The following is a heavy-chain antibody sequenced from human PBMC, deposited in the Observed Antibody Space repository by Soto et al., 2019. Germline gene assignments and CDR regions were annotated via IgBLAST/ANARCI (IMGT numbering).Heavy chain of an antibody. D-gene: IGHD1-26*01. CDR1: VFTVNSHY. Sequence: PWWSLRLSCSASVFTVNSHYMSWCRQGPGKGLEWVSVIYKGGGTFYADSVKGRFTISRDNSKNTVFLQMNSLRAEDTAVYYCASTRDSGTSYYFDYWGQGTLVTVSS. J-gene: IGHJ4*02. CDR3: ASTRDSGTSYYFDY. V-gene: IGHV3-53*01. CDR2: IYKGGGT.